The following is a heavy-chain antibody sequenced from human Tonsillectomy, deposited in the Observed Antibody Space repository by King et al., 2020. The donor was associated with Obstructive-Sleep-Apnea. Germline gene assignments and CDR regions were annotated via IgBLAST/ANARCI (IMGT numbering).Heavy chain of an antibody. D-gene: IGHD6-6*01. CDR1: GFSLSNARMG. CDR2: IFSNDEK. J-gene: IGHJ3*02. CDR3: ARTPYSSSPGTNAFDI. V-gene: IGHV2-26*01. Sequence: TLKESGPVLVKPTETLTLTCTVSGFSLSNARMGVSWIRQPPGKALEWLSHIFSNDEKSYSTSLKSRLTISKDTPKSQVVLTMTNMDPVDTATYYCARTPYSSSPGTNAFDIWGQGTMVTVSS.